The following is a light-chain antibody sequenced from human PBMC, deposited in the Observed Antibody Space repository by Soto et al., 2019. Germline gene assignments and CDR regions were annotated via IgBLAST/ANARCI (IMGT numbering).Light chain of an antibody. CDR2: EGI. CDR3: CSYAGRRTVE. J-gene: IGLJ2*01. V-gene: IGLV2-23*01. CDR1: SSDVGSYNL. Sequence: QSVLTQPASVSGSPGQSITISCTGTSSDVGSYNLVSWYQQVPGKPPQLIIYEGIKRPSGVSSRFSGSKSGNTASLTISGFQVEDEADYYCCSYAGRRTVELGGGTQLTV.